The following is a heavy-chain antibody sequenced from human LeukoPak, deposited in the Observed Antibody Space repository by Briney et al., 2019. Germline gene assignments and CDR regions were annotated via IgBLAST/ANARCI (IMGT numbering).Heavy chain of an antibody. CDR1: GGSISSSSYY. Sequence: SETLSLTCTVSGGSISSSSYYWGWIRQPPGKGLEWIGSIYYSGSTHYNPSLKSRVTIFVDTSKNQFSLKLSSVTAADTAVYYCARDGYNPIDYWGQGTLVTVSS. CDR2: IYYSGST. CDR3: ARDGYNPIDY. D-gene: IGHD5-24*01. J-gene: IGHJ4*02. V-gene: IGHV4-39*02.